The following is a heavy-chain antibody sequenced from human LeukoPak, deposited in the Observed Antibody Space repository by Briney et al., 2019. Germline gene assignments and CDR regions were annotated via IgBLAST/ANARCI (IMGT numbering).Heavy chain of an antibody. V-gene: IGHV3-30-3*01. CDR1: GFTFSSYA. D-gene: IGHD1-1*01. J-gene: IGHJ4*02. CDR3: AREDWNDYIDY. Sequence: GGSLRLSCAASGFTFSSYATHWVRQAPGKGLEWVAVISYDGSNKYYADSVKGRFTISRDNSKNTLYLQMNSLRAEDTAVYYCAREDWNDYIDYWGQGTLVTVSS. CDR2: ISYDGSNK.